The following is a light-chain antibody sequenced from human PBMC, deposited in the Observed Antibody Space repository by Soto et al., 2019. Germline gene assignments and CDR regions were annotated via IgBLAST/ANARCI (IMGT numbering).Light chain of an antibody. V-gene: IGKV1-9*01. CDR2: AAS. CDR1: QGIRSS. J-gene: IGKJ4*01. Sequence: QLTQSPSSLSASVGDRVTITCRASQGIRSSLTWYQQKPGTAPKLLIYAASTLQSGVPSRFSGSGSGTDFTLTISSLQPEDFATYYCQRRDSYPLTFGGGTKVEIK. CDR3: QRRDSYPLT.